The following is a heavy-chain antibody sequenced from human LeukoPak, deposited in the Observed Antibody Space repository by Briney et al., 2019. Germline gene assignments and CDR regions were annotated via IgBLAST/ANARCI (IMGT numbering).Heavy chain of an antibody. CDR3: ASEYCSSTSCYSEN. Sequence: SETLSLTCAVSGYSISSGYYWGWVRQPPGKGLEWIGSIYHSGSTYYNPSLKSRVTISVDTSKNQFSLKLSSVTAADTAVYYCASEYCSSTSCYSENWGQGTLVTVSS. CDR1: GYSISSGYY. J-gene: IGHJ4*02. D-gene: IGHD2-2*02. V-gene: IGHV4-38-2*01. CDR2: IYHSGST.